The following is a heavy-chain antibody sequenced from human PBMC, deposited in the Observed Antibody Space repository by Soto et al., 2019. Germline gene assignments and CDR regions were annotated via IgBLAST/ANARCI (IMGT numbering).Heavy chain of an antibody. CDR2: ISGSGGST. CDR3: AKDPEQQPDYYYYGMDV. J-gene: IGHJ6*02. CDR1: GFTFSSYA. Sequence: GGSLRLSCAASGFTFSSYAMSWVRQAPGKGLEWVSAISGSGGSTYYADSVKGRFTISRDNSKNTLYLQMNSLRAEDTAVYYCAKDPEQQPDYYYYGMDVWGQGTTVTVSS. V-gene: IGHV3-23*01. D-gene: IGHD6-13*01.